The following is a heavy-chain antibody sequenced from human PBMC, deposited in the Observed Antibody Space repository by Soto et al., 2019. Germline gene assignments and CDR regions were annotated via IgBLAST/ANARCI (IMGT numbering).Heavy chain of an antibody. CDR3: ARSVVVPAAPPEAFDY. CDR2: LYPGDSDT. Sequence: GESLKISCKGSGYSFTSYWIGWVRQMPGKGLEWMGILYPGDSDTRYSPSFQGQVTISADKSISTAYLQWSSLKASDTAMYYCARSVVVPAAPPEAFDYWGQGTLVTVSS. V-gene: IGHV5-51*01. CDR1: GYSFTSYW. J-gene: IGHJ4*02. D-gene: IGHD2-2*01.